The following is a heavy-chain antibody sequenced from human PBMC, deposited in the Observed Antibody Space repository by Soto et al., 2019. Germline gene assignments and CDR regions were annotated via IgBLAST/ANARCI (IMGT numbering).Heavy chain of an antibody. Sequence: GGSLRLSCAASGFTFSSYWMSWVRQAPGKGLEWVANIKQDGSEKYYVDSVKGRFTISRDNAKNSLYLQMNSLRAEDTAVYYCAKATIVVVPAAIRTENYYYYGMDVWGQGTTVTVSS. V-gene: IGHV3-7*01. J-gene: IGHJ6*02. CDR1: GFTFSSYW. CDR2: IKQDGSEK. CDR3: AKATIVVVPAAIRTENYYYYGMDV. D-gene: IGHD2-2*01.